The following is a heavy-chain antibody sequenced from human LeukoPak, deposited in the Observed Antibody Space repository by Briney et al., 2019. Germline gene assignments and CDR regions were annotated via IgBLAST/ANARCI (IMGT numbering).Heavy chain of an antibody. CDR3: AKSESSSWYRRYYFDY. CDR2: ISGSGGST. CDR1: GFTFSSYA. Sequence: PGGSLRLSCAASGFTFSSYAMSWVRQAPGKGLEWVSAISGSGGSTYYADSVKGRFTISRDNSKNTLYLQMNSLRAEDTAVYYCAKSESSSWYRRYYFDYWGQGTLVTASS. J-gene: IGHJ4*02. V-gene: IGHV3-23*01. D-gene: IGHD6-13*01.